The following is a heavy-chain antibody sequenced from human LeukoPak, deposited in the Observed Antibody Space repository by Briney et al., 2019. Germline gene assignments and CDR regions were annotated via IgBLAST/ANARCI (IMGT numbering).Heavy chain of an antibody. CDR2: INPNSGGT. D-gene: IGHD3-22*01. CDR3: ARSFMAYDSRLKNFYYMDV. J-gene: IGHJ6*03. Sequence: EASVKVSCKASGYTFTGYYMHWVRQAPGQGLEWMGRINPNSGGTNYAQKFQGRVTMTRDTSISTAYMELRSLRSDDTAVYYCARSFMAYDSRLKNFYYMDVWGKGTTVTVSS. V-gene: IGHV1-2*06. CDR1: GYTFTGYY.